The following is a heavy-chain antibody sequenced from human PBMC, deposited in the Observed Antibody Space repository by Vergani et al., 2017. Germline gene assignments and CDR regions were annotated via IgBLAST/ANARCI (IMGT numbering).Heavy chain of an antibody. J-gene: IGHJ3*02. CDR3: ARGYYDYVWGSYRTINDAFDI. Sequence: EVQLVESGGGLVKPGGSLRLSCAASGFTFSSYSMNWVRQAPGKGLEWVSSISSSSSYIYYADSVKGRFTISRDNAKNSLYLQMNSLRAEDTAVYYCARGYYDYVWGSYRTINDAFDIWGQGTMVTVSS. CDR2: ISSSSSYI. CDR1: GFTFSSYS. V-gene: IGHV3-21*01. D-gene: IGHD3-16*02.